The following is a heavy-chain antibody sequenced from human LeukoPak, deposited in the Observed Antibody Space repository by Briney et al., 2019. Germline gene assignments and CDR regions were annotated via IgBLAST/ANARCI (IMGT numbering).Heavy chain of an antibody. J-gene: IGHJ5*02. Sequence: SQTLSLTCTVSGGSISSGGYYWSWIRQPPGKGLEWIGYIYHSGSTYYNPSLKSRVTISVDTSKNQFSLKLSSVTAADTAVYYCANQGSQYYYDSSGYLNWFDPWGQGTLVTVSS. V-gene: IGHV4-30-2*01. CDR2: IYHSGST. CDR1: GGSISSGGYY. CDR3: ANQGSQYYYDSSGYLNWFDP. D-gene: IGHD3-22*01.